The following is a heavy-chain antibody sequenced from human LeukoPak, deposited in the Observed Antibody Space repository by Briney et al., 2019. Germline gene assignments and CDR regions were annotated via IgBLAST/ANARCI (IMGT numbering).Heavy chain of an antibody. D-gene: IGHD3-16*01. V-gene: IGHV3-30-3*01. CDR1: GFTFSSYA. CDR2: ISYDGSNK. CDR3: ARLYGIDY. Sequence: GRSLRLSCAASGFTFSSYAMHWVRQAPGKGLEWVAVISYDGSNKYYADSVKGRFTISRDNSKNTLYLQMNSLRAEDTAVYYCARLYGIDYWGQGTLVTVSS. J-gene: IGHJ4*02.